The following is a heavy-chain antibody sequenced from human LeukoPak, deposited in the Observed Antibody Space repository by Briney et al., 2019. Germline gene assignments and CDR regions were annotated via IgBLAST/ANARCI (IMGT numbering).Heavy chain of an antibody. Sequence: GGALRLSCVGSGFSFRSHWVNWVRQSRGKGLEWVANIKPDGRDKYYVDSARGRLTLSRDNAKISAFMQMNSLRAEDTAIYYCATISAQTFDIWGQGTLVSVSS. J-gene: IGHJ3*02. D-gene: IGHD5-24*01. V-gene: IGHV3-7*01. CDR3: ATISAQTFDI. CDR1: GFSFRSHW. CDR2: IKPDGRDK.